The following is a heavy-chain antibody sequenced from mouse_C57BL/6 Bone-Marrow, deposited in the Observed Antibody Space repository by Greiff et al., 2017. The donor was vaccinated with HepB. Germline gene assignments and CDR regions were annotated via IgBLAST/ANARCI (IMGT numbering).Heavy chain of an antibody. D-gene: IGHD1-1*02. CDR1: GFTFSSYG. Sequence: EVKVVESGGDLVKPGGSLKLSCAASGFTFSSYGMSWVRQTPDKRLEWVATISSGGSYTYYPDSVKGRFTISRDNAKNTLYLQMSSLKSEDTAMYYCARHGRTMAYWGQGTLVTVSA. J-gene: IGHJ3*01. CDR2: ISSGGSYT. V-gene: IGHV5-6*01. CDR3: ARHGRTMAY.